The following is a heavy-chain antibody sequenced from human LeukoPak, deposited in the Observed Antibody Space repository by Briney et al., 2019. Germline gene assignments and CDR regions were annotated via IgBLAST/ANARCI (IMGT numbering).Heavy chain of an antibody. J-gene: IGHJ4*02. V-gene: IGHV3-7*01. CDR2: IKQDGSEK. CDR1: GFTFSSYW. Sequence: GGSLRLSCAASGFTFSSYWMSWVRQAPGKGLERVANIKQDGSEKYYVDSVKGRFTISRDNAKNSLYLQMNSLRAEDTAVYYCARGDYYDSSGYSPLDYWGQGTLVTVSS. D-gene: IGHD3-22*01. CDR3: ARGDYYDSSGYSPLDY.